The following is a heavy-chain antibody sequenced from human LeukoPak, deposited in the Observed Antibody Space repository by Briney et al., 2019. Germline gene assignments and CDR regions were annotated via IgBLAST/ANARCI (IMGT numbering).Heavy chain of an antibody. CDR2: ISSSGYTI. J-gene: IGHJ4*02. CDR1: GFTFSDYY. D-gene: IGHD3-10*01. CDR3: ARDHYGSGYGSAFDY. V-gene: IGHV3-11*01. Sequence: GGSLRLSCAASGFTFSDYYMSWIRQAPGKGLEWVSYISSSGYTIYYADSVKGRFTISMDNAKKSLYLQMNSLRAEDTAVYYCARDHYGSGYGSAFDYWGQGTLVTVSS.